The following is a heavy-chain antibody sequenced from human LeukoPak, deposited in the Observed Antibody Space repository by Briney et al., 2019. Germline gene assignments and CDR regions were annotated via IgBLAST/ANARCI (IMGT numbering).Heavy chain of an antibody. CDR1: GYTFTGYY. CDR2: INPNSGGT. CDR3: ARLSGSGSFYDY. V-gene: IGHV1-2*02. Sequence: GASVKVSCKASGYTFTGYYMHWLRQAPGQGLEWMGWINPNSGGTDYAQKFQGRVTMTRDTSITTAYMELSRLRSDDTAVYYCARLSGSGSFYDYWGQGTLVTVPS. J-gene: IGHJ4*02. D-gene: IGHD3-10*01.